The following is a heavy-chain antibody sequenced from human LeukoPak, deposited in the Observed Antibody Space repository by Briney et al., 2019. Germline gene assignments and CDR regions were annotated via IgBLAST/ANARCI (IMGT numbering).Heavy chain of an antibody. D-gene: IGHD1-26*01. Sequence: ASVKVSCKASGYTFTSYSISWVRQAPGQGLEWMGWISAYNGNTNYAQKLQGRVTMTTDTSTSTAYMELRSLRSDDMAVYYCARVAVVGATMGGFDYWGQGTLVTVSS. CDR1: GYTFTSYS. CDR2: ISAYNGNT. J-gene: IGHJ4*02. CDR3: ARVAVVGATMGGFDY. V-gene: IGHV1-18*03.